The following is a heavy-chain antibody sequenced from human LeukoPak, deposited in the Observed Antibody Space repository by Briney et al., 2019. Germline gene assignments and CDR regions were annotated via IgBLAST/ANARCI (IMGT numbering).Heavy chain of an antibody. CDR2: LYTSGST. J-gene: IGHJ6*02. CDR1: GGSISSGRYY. V-gene: IGHV4-61*02. D-gene: IGHD6-13*01. Sequence: SETLSLTCTVSGGSISSGRYYWSWIRQPAGKGLEWIVRLYTSGSTNYNPSLKSRATISDDTSKNQFSLKLSSVTAADTAMYYCARGTLYSSSWTGDYYYGMDVWGQGTTVTVSS. CDR3: ARGTLYSSSWTGDYYYGMDV.